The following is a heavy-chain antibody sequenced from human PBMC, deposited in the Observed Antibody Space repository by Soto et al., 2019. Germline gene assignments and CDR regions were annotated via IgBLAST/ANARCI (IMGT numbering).Heavy chain of an antibody. V-gene: IGHV3-23*01. D-gene: IGHD5-18*01. J-gene: IGHJ4*01. CDR2: IIGNSGTT. CDR3: AKGSTYSFYFDH. Sequence: GGSLRLSCVASGSSFSSYDMSWVRQAPGKGLEWVSFIIGNSGTTYYADSVKGRFTISRDNSKNTLYLQMSRLGAEDTAAYYCAKGSTYSFYFDHWGQGTLVTVSS. CDR1: GSSFSSYD.